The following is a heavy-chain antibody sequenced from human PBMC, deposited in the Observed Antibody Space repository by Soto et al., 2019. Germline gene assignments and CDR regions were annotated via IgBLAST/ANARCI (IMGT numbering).Heavy chain of an antibody. CDR3: ARPISWIQLWSPHDAFDI. J-gene: IGHJ3*02. D-gene: IGHD5-18*01. Sequence: ASVKVSCKASGYTFTGYYMHWVRQAPGQGLEWMGWINPNSGGTNYAQKFQGRVTMTRDTSISTAYMELSRLRSDDTAVYYCARPISWIQLWSPHDAFDIWGQGTMVT. V-gene: IGHV1-2*02. CDR1: GYTFTGYY. CDR2: INPNSGGT.